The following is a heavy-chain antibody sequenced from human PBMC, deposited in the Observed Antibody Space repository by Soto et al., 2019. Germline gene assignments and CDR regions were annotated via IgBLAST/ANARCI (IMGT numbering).Heavy chain of an antibody. J-gene: IGHJ5*02. D-gene: IGHD2-21*01. CDR1: GANFSSYA. CDR3: SRDPDSTSMDNCFDP. Sequence: GAPVTVSCKASGANFSSYAISWVRQAPGQGLEWRGGIIPISGTANYGQKSQGRVTINADKSTSTAYMELSSLRPEATAVYYCSRDPDSTSMDNCFDPWCQGTQLIVGS. V-gene: IGHV1-69*06. CDR2: IIPISGTA.